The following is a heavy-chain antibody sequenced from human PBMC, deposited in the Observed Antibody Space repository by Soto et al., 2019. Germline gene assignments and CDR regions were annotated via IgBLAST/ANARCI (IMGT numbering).Heavy chain of an antibody. D-gene: IGHD3-22*01. V-gene: IGHV1-69*13. CDR1: VGSLSRYA. Sequence: SVKVSCKSSVGSLSRYAISLVRRAPGQGLEWIGGIIPMFGKANYAQKFQGRVTITADESTSTGYMDLRSLISEYTAVYYCAREGTLYDSSGYYYVYWGQGTLVTVSS. CDR3: AREGTLYDSSGYYYVY. CDR2: IIPMFGKA. J-gene: IGHJ4*02.